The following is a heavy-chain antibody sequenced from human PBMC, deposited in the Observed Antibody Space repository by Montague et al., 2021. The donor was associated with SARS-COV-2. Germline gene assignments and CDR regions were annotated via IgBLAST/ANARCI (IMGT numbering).Heavy chain of an antibody. Sequence: SETRSLTCTVSGGSIGSHYWSWIRLPPGKGLEWVGHIYYTGITKYKSSLKSRVIISVDTSKNQLSLKLDSVTAADTAVYYCARGSGSASATWFDPWGQGTLVTVSS. CDR2: IYYTGIT. V-gene: IGHV4-59*11. D-gene: IGHD6-25*01. J-gene: IGHJ5*02. CDR3: ARGSGSASATWFDP. CDR1: GGSIGSHY.